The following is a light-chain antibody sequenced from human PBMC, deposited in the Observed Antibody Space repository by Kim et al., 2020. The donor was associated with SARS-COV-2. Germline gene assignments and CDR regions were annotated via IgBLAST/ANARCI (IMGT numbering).Light chain of an antibody. V-gene: IGLV3-1*01. J-gene: IGLJ3*02. CDR3: QAWDSSTWV. CDR1: KLGDKY. CDR2: QDS. Sequence: GSPGKTASFTCAGDKLGDKYACWYQQKPGQSPVLVIYQDSKRPSGIPERFSGSNSGNTATLTISGTQAMDEADYYCQAWDSSTWVFGGGTQLTVL.